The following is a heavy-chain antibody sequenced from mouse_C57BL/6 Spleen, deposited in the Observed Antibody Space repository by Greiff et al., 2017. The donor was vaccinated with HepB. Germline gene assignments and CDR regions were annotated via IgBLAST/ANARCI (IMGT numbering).Heavy chain of an antibody. CDR1: GYAFSSSW. CDR3: ARSADGQYYFDY. CDR2: IYPGDGDT. J-gene: IGHJ2*01. Sequence: VQLQQSGPELVKPGASVKISCKASGYAFSSSWMNWVKQRPGKGLEWIGRIYPGDGDTNYNGKFKGKATLTADKSSSTAYMQLSSLTSEDSAVYFCARSADGQYYFDYWGQGTTLTVSS. D-gene: IGHD1-1*01. V-gene: IGHV1-82*01.